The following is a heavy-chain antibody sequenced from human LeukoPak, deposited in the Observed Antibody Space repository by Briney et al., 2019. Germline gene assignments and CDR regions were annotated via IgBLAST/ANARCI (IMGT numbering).Heavy chain of an antibody. CDR1: GFTFNTYG. J-gene: IGHJ4*02. CDR2: ISWHGDTE. CDR3: ARDLREYYFDRSGFSLGY. D-gene: IGHD3-22*01. Sequence: PGRSLRLSCAASGFTFNTYGMNWVRQAPGKGLEWEAIISWHGDTEFYGDSVKGRFTISRDNSKNMVYLQMNSLRAEDTAVYYCARDLREYYFDRSGFSLGYWGQGTLVTVSS. V-gene: IGHV3-30*06.